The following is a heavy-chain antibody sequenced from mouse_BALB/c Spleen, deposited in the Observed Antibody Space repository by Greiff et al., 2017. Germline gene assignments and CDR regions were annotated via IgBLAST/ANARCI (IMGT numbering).Heavy chain of an antibody. CDR3: TRAGTGTGAMDY. Sequence: EVNLVESGGGLVKPGGSLKLSCAASGFTFSSYTMPWVRQTPEKRLEWVATISSGGSYTYYPDSVKGRFTISRDNAKNTLYLQMSSLKSEDTAMYYCTRAGTGTGAMDYWGQGTSVTVSS. V-gene: IGHV5-6-4*01. CDR1: GFTFSSYT. J-gene: IGHJ4*01. D-gene: IGHD4-1*01. CDR2: ISSGGSYT.